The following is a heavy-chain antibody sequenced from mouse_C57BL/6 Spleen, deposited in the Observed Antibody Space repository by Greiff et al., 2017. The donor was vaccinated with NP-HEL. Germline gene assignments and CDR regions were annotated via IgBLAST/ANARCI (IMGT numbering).Heavy chain of an antibody. CDR1: GFTFSDYY. J-gene: IGHJ4*01. CDR3: ASGLYYDYAMDY. Sequence: EVMLVESGGGLVQPGGSLKLSCAASGFTFSDYYMYWVRQTPEKRLEWVAYISNGGGSTYYPDTVKGRFTISRDNDKNTLYLQISRLKSEDTAMYYCASGLYYDYAMDYWGQGTSVTVSS. D-gene: IGHD2-4*01. CDR2: ISNGGGST. V-gene: IGHV5-12*01.